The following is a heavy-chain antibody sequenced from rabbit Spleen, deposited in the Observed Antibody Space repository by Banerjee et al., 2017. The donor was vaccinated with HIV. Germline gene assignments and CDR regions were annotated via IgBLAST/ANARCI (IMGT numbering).Heavy chain of an antibody. J-gene: IGHJ4*01. Sequence: PLEESGGDLVKPEGSLKLSCTASGFSFSNKAVMCWVRQAPGKGLEWIACIDAGSSGFTYFATWAKGRFTISKTSSTTVTLQMTRLTAADTATYFCARGSAAMTMVITGYYLNLWGPGTLVTVS. CDR1: GFSFSNKAV. D-gene: IGHD2-1*01. CDR2: IDAGSSGFT. V-gene: IGHV1S45*01. CDR3: ARGSAAMTMVITGYYLNL.